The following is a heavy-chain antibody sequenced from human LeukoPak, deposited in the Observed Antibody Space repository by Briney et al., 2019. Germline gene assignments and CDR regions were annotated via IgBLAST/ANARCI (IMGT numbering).Heavy chain of an antibody. D-gene: IGHD2-15*01. Sequence: ASVKVSCKASGYTFTGYYIHWVRQAPGQGLEWMEWINPNSGGTNYAQKFQGRVTLTRDTSISTAYMELSGLRSDDTAVFYCARKGTVGGGFNYWGQGTLVTVSS. CDR1: GYTFTGYY. CDR2: INPNSGGT. J-gene: IGHJ4*02. V-gene: IGHV1-2*02. CDR3: ARKGTVGGGFNY.